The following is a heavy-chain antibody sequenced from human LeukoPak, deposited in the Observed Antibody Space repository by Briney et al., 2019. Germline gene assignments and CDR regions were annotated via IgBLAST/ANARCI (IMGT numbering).Heavy chain of an antibody. D-gene: IGHD1-1*01. Sequence: SETLSLTCTVYGGSFSGYYWSWIRQPPGQGLEWVGEINHSGSTNYNPSLKSRVTISVDTSKNQFSLKLSSVTAADTAVYYCARAADGTTLDYWGQGTLVTVSS. J-gene: IGHJ4*02. V-gene: IGHV4-34*01. CDR1: GGSFSGYY. CDR3: ARAADGTTLDY. CDR2: INHSGST.